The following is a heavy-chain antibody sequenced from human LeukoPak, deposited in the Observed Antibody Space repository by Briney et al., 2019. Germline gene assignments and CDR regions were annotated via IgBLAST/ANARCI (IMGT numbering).Heavy chain of an antibody. V-gene: IGHV1-69*04. Sequence: SVKVSRKASGGTFSSYAISWVRQAPGQGLEWMGRIIPILGIANYAQKFQGRVTITADKSTSTAYMELSSLRSEDTAVYYCASWKGGYSGSFYWFDPWGQGTLVTVSS. CDR3: ASWKGGYSGSFYWFDP. CDR2: IIPILGIA. J-gene: IGHJ5*02. CDR1: GGTFSSYA. D-gene: IGHD6-13*01.